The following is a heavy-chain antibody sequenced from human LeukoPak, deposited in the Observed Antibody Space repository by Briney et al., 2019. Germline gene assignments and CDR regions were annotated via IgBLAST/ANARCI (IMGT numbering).Heavy chain of an antibody. CDR3: ARGIAAADYYYYYYMDV. V-gene: IGHV1-69*04. CDR2: IIPILGIA. J-gene: IGHJ6*03. CDR1: RGTFSSYA. Sequence: SVKVSCKASRGTFSSYAISWVRQAPGQGLEWMGRIIPILGIANYAQKFQGRVTITADKSTSTAYMELSSLRSEDTAVYYCARGIAAADYYYYYYMDVWGKGTTVTVSS. D-gene: IGHD6-13*01.